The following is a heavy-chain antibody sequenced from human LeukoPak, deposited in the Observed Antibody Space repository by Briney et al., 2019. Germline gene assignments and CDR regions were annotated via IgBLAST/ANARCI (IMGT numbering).Heavy chain of an antibody. CDR1: GGSISSYY. D-gene: IGHD2-15*01. CDR3: ASSLGGKGSDF. Sequence: SETLSLTCSVSGGSISSYYWSWIRQPPGKGLEWIGYIYYSGSTNYNPSLKSRVTISVATSKNQFSLKLSSVTAADTAVYYCASSLGGKGSDFWGQGTLVTVSS. CDR2: IYYSGST. V-gene: IGHV4-59*01. J-gene: IGHJ4*02.